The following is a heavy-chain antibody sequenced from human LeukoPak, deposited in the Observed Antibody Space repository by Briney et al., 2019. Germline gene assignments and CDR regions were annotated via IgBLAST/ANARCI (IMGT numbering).Heavy chain of an antibody. J-gene: IGHJ6*03. D-gene: IGHD6-13*01. CDR2: INHSGST. CDR1: GGSFSGYY. CDR3: ARGWAAAVYYYVDV. Sequence: PSETLSLTCAVYGGSFSGYYWSWIRQPPGKGLEWIGEINHSGSTNYNPSLKSRVTISVDTSKKQFSLKLSSVTAADTAVYYCARGWAAAVYYYVDVWGKGTTVTVSS. V-gene: IGHV4-34*01.